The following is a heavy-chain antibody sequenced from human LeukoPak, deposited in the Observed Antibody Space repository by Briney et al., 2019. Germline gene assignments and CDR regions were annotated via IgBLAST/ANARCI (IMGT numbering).Heavy chain of an antibody. Sequence: ASVKVSRKASGYTFTGYYMHWVRQAPGQGLEWMGWINPNSGGTNYAQKFQGRVTMTRDTSISTAYMELSRLRSDDTAVYYCARDSGAGIVVVPAAIGTLRPYNWFDPWGQGTLVTVSS. D-gene: IGHD2-2*02. CDR1: GYTFTGYY. CDR3: ARDSGAGIVVVPAAIGTLRPYNWFDP. V-gene: IGHV1-2*02. J-gene: IGHJ5*02. CDR2: INPNSGGT.